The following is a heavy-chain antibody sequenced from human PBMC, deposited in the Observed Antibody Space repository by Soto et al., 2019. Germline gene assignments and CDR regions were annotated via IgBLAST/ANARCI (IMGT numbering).Heavy chain of an antibody. CDR1: GGSISSYY. D-gene: IGHD3-10*01. CDR2: IYYSGST. CDR3: ARDLHYYGSGSYYDYFDY. Sequence: PSETLSLTCTVSGGSISSYYWSWIRQPPGKGLEWIGYIYYSGSTNYNPSLKSRVTISVDTSKNQFSLKLSSVTAADTAVYYCARDLHYYGSGSYYDYFDYWGQGTLVTVSS. V-gene: IGHV4-59*01. J-gene: IGHJ4*02.